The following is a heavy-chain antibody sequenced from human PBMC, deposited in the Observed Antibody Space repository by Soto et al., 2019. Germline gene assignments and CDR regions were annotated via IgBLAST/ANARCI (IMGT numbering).Heavy chain of an antibody. J-gene: IGHJ6*02. CDR3: AREWAVVQAAIRGYYYYYGMDV. CDR2: ISYDGSNK. V-gene: IGHV3-30-3*01. CDR1: GFTFSSYA. Sequence: GGSLRLSCAASGFTFSSYAMHWVRQAPGKGLEWVAVISYDGSNKYYADSVKGRFTISRDNSKNTLYLQMNSLRAEDTAVYYCAREWAVVQAAIRGYYYYYGMDVCGQGPIVTVFS. D-gene: IGHD2-2*02.